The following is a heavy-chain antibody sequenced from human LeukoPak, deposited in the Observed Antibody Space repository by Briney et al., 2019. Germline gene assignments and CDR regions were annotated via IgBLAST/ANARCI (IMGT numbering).Heavy chain of an antibody. CDR1: GGSISSYS. CDR3: AREGRETTYYDFWSGYYRGGGYYYMDV. D-gene: IGHD3-3*01. V-gene: IGHV4-4*07. J-gene: IGHJ6*03. Sequence: SETLSLICTVSGGSISSYSWSWIRQPAGKGLEWIGRIYSTGSTNYNPSLKSRVTMSVDTSKNQFSLKVSSVTAADTAVYYCAREGRETTYYDFWSGYYRGGGYYYMDVWGKGTTVTVSS. CDR2: IYSTGST.